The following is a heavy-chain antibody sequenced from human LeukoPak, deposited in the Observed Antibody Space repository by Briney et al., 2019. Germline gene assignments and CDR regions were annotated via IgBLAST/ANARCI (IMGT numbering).Heavy chain of an antibody. CDR2: IVHSGST. Sequence: SETLSLTCAVSGYSISSGHWWSWVRQPPGKGLEWIGEIVHSGSTSYNPSLKSRVTISVDTSKNQFSLKLSSVTAADTAVYYCARYSYGYWGFDYWGQGTLVTVSS. J-gene: IGHJ4*02. V-gene: IGHV4-4*02. D-gene: IGHD5-18*01. CDR1: GYSISSGHW. CDR3: ARYSYGYWGFDY.